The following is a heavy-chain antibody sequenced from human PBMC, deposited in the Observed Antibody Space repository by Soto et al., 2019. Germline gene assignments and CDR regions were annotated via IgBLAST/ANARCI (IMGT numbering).Heavy chain of an antibody. CDR1: GFTFSNAW. D-gene: IGHD6-6*01. J-gene: IGHJ4*02. V-gene: IGHV3-15*01. Sequence: LRLSCAASGFTFSNAWLSWVRQAPGKGLEWVGRIKSKTDGGTTDYTAPVKGRFTISRDDSKNTLYLQMNSLKIEDTAVYYCTTGSTSTKNYWGQGTLVTVSS. CDR3: TTGSTSTKNY. CDR2: IKSKTDGGTT.